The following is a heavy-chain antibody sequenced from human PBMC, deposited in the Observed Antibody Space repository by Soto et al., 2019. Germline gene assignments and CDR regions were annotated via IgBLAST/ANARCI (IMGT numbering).Heavy chain of an antibody. J-gene: IGHJ5*02. Sequence: LRLSCAASGFIFENFGMSWVRQAPGKGLEWISSISGSGFKKYYADSVEGRFTISRDNSKSTVYLELNNLSAEDTAVYHCAKNQGVELVPLATVDWFDPWGQGSVVTVSS. V-gene: IGHV3-23*01. CDR1: GFIFENFG. CDR2: ISGSGFKK. CDR3: AKNQGVELVPLATVDWFDP. D-gene: IGHD1-26*01.